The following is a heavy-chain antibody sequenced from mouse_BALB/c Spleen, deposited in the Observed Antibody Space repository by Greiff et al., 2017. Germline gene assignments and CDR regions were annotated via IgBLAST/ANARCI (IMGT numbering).Heavy chain of an antibody. Sequence: VKLMESGPELVKPGASVRISCKASGYTFTSYYIHWVKQRPGQGLEWIGWIYPGNVNTKYNEKFKGKATLTADKSSSTAYMQLSSLTSEDSAVYFCARDGPYYFDYWGQGTTLTVSS. CDR3: ARDGPYYFDY. V-gene: IGHV1S56*01. CDR2: IYPGNVNT. CDR1: GYTFTSYY. D-gene: IGHD2-3*01. J-gene: IGHJ2*01.